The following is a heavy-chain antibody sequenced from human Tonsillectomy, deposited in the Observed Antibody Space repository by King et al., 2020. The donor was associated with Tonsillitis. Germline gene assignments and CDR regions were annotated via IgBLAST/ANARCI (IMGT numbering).Heavy chain of an antibody. J-gene: IGHJ4*02. Sequence: VQLVESGGGLVQPGGSLKLSCAASGFTFTGSTMHWVRQASGKGLEWLGRIRSKPNNYSTAYAASVKGRFTTSRDDSKNTAYLQMNSLKTEDTAVYYCTRGSGSYYGDYWGQGTLVTVSS. D-gene: IGHD1-26*01. V-gene: IGHV3-73*01. CDR1: GFTFTGST. CDR3: TRGSGSYYGDY. CDR2: IRSKPNNYST.